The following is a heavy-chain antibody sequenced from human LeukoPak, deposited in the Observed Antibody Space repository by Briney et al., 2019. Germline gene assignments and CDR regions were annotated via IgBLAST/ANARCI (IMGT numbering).Heavy chain of an antibody. CDR3: ARSGVPGAMTWFDP. CDR1: GCSFSTCW. Sequence: GESQKISCKTSGCSFSTCWVAWVRQMPGKGLEWMGIIFPGDSDTRYSPSFQGQVTISADKFINTAYLQWRSLKASDTAMYYCARSGVPGAMTWFDPWGQGTLVTVSS. J-gene: IGHJ5*02. D-gene: IGHD2-2*01. V-gene: IGHV5-51*01. CDR2: IFPGDSDT.